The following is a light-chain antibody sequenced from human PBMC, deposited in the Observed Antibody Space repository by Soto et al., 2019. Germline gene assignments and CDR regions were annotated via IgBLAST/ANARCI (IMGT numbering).Light chain of an antibody. CDR1: GIDFAPYNY. CDR3: SSYTSSTNYV. CDR2: EVS. J-gene: IGLJ1*01. V-gene: IGLV2-14*01. Sequence: QSALTQPAFAAGSPVQSLTISCTGTGIDFAPYNYVSWYQQHPCKAPKRISYEVSYRPSGISNRFSGSKSGNTASLTISRLQAEDEADYYCSSYTSSTNYVFGTGTKVTVL.